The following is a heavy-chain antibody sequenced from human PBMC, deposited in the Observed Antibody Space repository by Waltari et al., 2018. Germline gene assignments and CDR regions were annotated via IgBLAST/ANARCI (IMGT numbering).Heavy chain of an antibody. Sequence: QVQLQESGPGLVKPSETLSLTCTVSGGSISSYYWSWIRQPPGQGLEWIGYLYYSGSNNNNPSLKRRVTISVDTSKNQFSLKLSSVTAADTAVYYCARGGTTPIDYWGQGTLVTVSS. D-gene: IGHD1-7*01. V-gene: IGHV4-59*01. CDR1: GGSISSYY. CDR3: ARGGTTPIDY. J-gene: IGHJ4*02. CDR2: LYYSGSN.